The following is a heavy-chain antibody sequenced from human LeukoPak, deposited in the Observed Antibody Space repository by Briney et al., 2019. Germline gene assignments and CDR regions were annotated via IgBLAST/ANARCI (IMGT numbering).Heavy chain of an antibody. V-gene: IGHV3-23*01. Sequence: QAGGSLRLSCAASGFTFSSYGMSWVRQAPGKGLEWVSAISGSGGSTYYADSVKGRFTISRDNSKNTLYLQMNSLRAEDTAVYYCARDSSSSSSGFGIDYWGQGTLITVSS. CDR2: ISGSGGST. CDR1: GFTFSSYG. CDR3: ARDSSSSSSGFGIDY. J-gene: IGHJ4*02. D-gene: IGHD6-13*01.